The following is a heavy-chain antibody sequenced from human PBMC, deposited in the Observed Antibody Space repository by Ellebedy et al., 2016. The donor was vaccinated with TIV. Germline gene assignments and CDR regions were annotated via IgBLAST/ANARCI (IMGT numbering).Heavy chain of an antibody. D-gene: IGHD3-9*01. Sequence: MPSETLSLTCTVSDDSISRSSNYRGWIRQSPGEGLQWIGTIYYSGTTYHNPSLKSRVTMSVYTSKSQFSLTLRSVTAADTAVYYCARHRPYYDILTGPGWFDPWGQGTLVTVSS. J-gene: IGHJ5*02. V-gene: IGHV4-39*01. CDR1: DDSISRSSNY. CDR2: IYYSGTT. CDR3: ARHRPYYDILTGPGWFDP.